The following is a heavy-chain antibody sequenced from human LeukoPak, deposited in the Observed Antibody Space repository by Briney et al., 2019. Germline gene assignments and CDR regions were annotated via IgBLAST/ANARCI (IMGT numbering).Heavy chain of an antibody. V-gene: IGHV4-39*01. J-gene: IGHJ4*02. CDR2: AYQGGST. Sequence: SETLSLTCTVSGGSISSSSNYWGWIRQPPGKGLEWIGSAYQGGSTYYNPSLKSRVTISVDTSKNQFSLQLTSVTASDTAVYYCASPTYDSSGYYHLKWGQGILATVSS. CDR1: GGSISSSSNY. D-gene: IGHD3-22*01. CDR3: ASPTYDSSGYYHLK.